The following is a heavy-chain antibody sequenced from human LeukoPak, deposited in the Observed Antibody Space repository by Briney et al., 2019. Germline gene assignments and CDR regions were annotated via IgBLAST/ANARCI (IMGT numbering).Heavy chain of an antibody. V-gene: IGHV4-38-2*02. D-gene: IGHD3-22*01. CDR3: ARDYYDGVFDY. J-gene: IGHJ4*02. CDR2: LYHSGNT. CDR1: GYSISSGYY. Sequence: PSETLSLTCTVSGYSISSGYYWGWIRQPPGKGLEWIGSLYHSGNTYYNPSLKSRVTISVDTPKNQFSLKLSSVTAADTAVYYCARDYYDGVFDYWGQGTLVTVSS.